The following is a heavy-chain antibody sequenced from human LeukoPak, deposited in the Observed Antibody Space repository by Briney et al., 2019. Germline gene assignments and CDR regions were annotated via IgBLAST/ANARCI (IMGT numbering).Heavy chain of an antibody. CDR3: ARPLTTVTTGHAFDI. CDR2: INHSGST. D-gene: IGHD4-17*01. V-gene: IGHV4-34*01. Sequence: SETLSLTCAVYGASFSGYYWSWIRQPPGKGLEWIGEINHSGSTNYNPSLKSRVTISVDTSKNQFSLKLSSVTAADTAVYYCARPLTTVTTGHAFDIWGQGTMVTVSS. CDR1: GASFSGYY. J-gene: IGHJ3*02.